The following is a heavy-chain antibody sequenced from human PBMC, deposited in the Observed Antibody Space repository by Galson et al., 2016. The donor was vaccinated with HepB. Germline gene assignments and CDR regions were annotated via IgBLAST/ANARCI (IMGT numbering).Heavy chain of an antibody. J-gene: IGHJ4*02. CDR2: FYPGDSEI. CDR3: ARMVSSRSPYDS. V-gene: IGHV5-51*01. Sequence: QSGAEVKKPGESLKISCKGEGYVFSSYWIAWVRQTSDKGLEWMGLFYPGDSEIRYSPSFQGQVTFSADKSINTAYMQWSSLKASDTAIYYCARMVSSRSPYDSWGQGTLVTVSS. CDR1: GYVFSSYW. D-gene: IGHD5-18*01.